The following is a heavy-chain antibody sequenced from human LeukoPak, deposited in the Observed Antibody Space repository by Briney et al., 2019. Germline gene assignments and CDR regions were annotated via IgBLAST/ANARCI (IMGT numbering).Heavy chain of an antibody. CDR2: IYYSGST. CDR1: GGSISSYY. Sequence: SETLSLTCTVSGGSISSYYWSWIRQPPGKGLEWIGYIYYSGSTYYNPSLKSRVTISVDTSKNQFSLKLSSVTAADTAVYYCARDLGGGSSGYVFDYWGQGTLVTVSS. V-gene: IGHV4-30-4*01. J-gene: IGHJ4*02. CDR3: ARDLGGGSSGYVFDY. D-gene: IGHD3-22*01.